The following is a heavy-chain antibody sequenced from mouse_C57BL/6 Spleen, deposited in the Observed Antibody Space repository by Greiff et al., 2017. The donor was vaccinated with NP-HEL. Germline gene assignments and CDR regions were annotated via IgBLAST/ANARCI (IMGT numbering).Heavy chain of an antibody. D-gene: IGHD2-5*01. V-gene: IGHV5-6*01. CDR1: GFTFSSYG. Sequence: EVQGVESGGDLVKPGGSLKLSCAASGFTFSSYGMSWVRQTPDKRLEWVATISSGGSYTYYPDSVKGRFTISRDNAKNTLYLQMSSLKSEDTAMYYCARHESNYLFDYWGQGTTLTVSS. CDR2: ISSGGSYT. J-gene: IGHJ2*01. CDR3: ARHESNYLFDY.